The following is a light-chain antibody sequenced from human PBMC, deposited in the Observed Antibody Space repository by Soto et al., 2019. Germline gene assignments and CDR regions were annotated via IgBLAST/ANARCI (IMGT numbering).Light chain of an antibody. J-gene: IGKJ4*01. CDR3: QQYYSTPLT. CDR1: QHALDSSNNKNY. CDR2: WAT. V-gene: IGKV4-1*01. Sequence: VTNESADALAVSMCGRATLKRTSSQHALDSSNNKNYFTSYLQRPVQPPKLRIYWATTRESGVPYRFSGSGSGTDFTLTISSLQAEDVAVYYCQQYYSTPLTFGGGTKVDIK.